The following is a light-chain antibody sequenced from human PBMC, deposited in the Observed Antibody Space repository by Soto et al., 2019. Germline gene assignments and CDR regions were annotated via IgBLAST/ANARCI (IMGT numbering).Light chain of an antibody. CDR1: QSVSSFY. CDR2: GAS. CDR3: QRLRT. Sequence: EIVLTQSPGTLSLSPGERATLSCRASQSVSSFYLAWYQQKPGQAPRLLIYGASHRATGIPDRFSGSGSGADFTLTISRLEPEDFAVYYCQRLRTFGQGTKVDIK. J-gene: IGKJ1*01. V-gene: IGKV3-20*01.